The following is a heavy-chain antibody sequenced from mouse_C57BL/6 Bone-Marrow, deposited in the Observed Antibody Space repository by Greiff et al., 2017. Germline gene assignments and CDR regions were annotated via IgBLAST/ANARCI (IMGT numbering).Heavy chain of an antibody. CDR1: GYTFTDYY. V-gene: IGHV1-76*01. Sequence: VQLQQSGAELVRPGASVKLSCKASGYTFTDYYINWVKQRPGQGLEWIARIYPGSGNTYYNEKFKGKATLTAEKTSSTAYMQLSSRTSEDSAVYFCARRSIYDYWGQGTTLTVSS. CDR3: ARRSIYDY. CDR2: IYPGSGNT. J-gene: IGHJ2*01.